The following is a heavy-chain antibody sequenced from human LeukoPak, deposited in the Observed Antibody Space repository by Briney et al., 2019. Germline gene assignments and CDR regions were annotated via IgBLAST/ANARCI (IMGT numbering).Heavy chain of an antibody. CDR1: GYTFTGYY. Sequence: ASVKVSCKASGYTFTGYYMHWVRQAPGQGLEWMGWINPNSGGTNYAQKLQGRVTMTTDTSTSTAYMELRSLRSDDTAVYYCARASVCTNGVCFSLDYWGQGTLVTVSS. V-gene: IGHV1-2*02. D-gene: IGHD2-8*01. CDR3: ARASVCTNGVCFSLDY. CDR2: INPNSGGT. J-gene: IGHJ4*02.